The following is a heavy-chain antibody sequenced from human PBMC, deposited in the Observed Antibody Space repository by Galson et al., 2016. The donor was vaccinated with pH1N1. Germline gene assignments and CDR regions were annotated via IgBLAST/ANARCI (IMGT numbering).Heavy chain of an antibody. Sequence: ETLSLTCTVSGASVTSRSHYWDWIRQPPGKGLEWLGNIHSSGSSYYNPSLKSRVSISVDTSKNQFSLHVRSVTAADTAVYYCARARIQLWLGIDCWGQGTLVTVSS. D-gene: IGHD5-18*01. V-gene: IGHV4-39*01. CDR2: IHSSGSS. J-gene: IGHJ4*02. CDR3: ARARIQLWLGIDC. CDR1: GASVTSRSHY.